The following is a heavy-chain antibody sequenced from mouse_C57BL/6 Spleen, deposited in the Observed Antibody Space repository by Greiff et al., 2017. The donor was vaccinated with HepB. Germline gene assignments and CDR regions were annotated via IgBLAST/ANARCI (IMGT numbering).Heavy chain of an antibody. V-gene: IGHV1-55*01. J-gene: IGHJ4*01. CDR2: IYPGSGST. CDR3: ARYGPRYAMDY. Sequence: QVQLQQPGAELVKPGASVKMSCKASGYTFTSYWITWVKQRPGQGLEWIGDIYPGSGSTNYNEKFKGKATLTVDTSSSTAYLQLSSLTSEDSAVYYCARYGPRYAMDYWGQGTSVTVSS. D-gene: IGHD1-1*02. CDR1: GYTFTSYW.